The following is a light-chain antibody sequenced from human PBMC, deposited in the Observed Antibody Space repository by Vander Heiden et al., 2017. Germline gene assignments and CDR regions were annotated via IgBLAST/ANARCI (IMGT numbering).Light chain of an antibody. CDR2: KAS. CDR1: QSISSW. Sequence: DIQMTQSPSTLSASVGDRVTITCRASQSISSWLAWYQQKPGKAPKLLIYKASSLESGVPSRFSGSGSGTEFTLTISSLQPDDFATYYCQQYNSWSFTFGHGTKVDIK. J-gene: IGKJ3*01. V-gene: IGKV1-5*03. CDR3: QQYNSWSFT.